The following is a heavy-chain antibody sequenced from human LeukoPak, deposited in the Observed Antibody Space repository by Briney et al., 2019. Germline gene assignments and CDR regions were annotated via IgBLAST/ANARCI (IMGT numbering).Heavy chain of an antibody. CDR3: ARRAVTTTYSYGMDV. J-gene: IGHJ2*01. V-gene: IGHV4-61*09. D-gene: IGHD4-17*01. CDR1: GGSISSGSYF. Sequence: SETLSLTCTVSGGSISSGSYFWSWIRQPAGKGLEWIGHIYTSGSTTYNPSLKSRLTISVDTSKNQFSLKLSSVTAADTAVYYCARRAVTTTYSYGMDVWGRGTLVTVSS. CDR2: IYTSGST.